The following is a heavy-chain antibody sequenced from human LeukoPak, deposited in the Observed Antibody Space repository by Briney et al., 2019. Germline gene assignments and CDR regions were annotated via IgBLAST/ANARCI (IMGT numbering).Heavy chain of an antibody. D-gene: IGHD3-22*01. Sequence: GESLKISRKGSGYSFTSYWIGWVRQMPGKGLEWMGIIYPGDSESRNSPSFQGQVTISADKSISTAYLQWSSLKASDTAMYYCAKRGYDSSGYREAFDIWGQGTMVTVSS. CDR1: GYSFTSYW. V-gene: IGHV5-51*01. CDR3: AKRGYDSSGYREAFDI. CDR2: IYPGDSES. J-gene: IGHJ3*02.